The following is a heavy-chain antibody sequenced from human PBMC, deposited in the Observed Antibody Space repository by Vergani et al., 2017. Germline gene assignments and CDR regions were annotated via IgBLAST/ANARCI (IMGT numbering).Heavy chain of an antibody. CDR3: ARVVVPAANYMDV. Sequence: QVQLQQWGAGLLKPSETLSLTCAVYGGSFSGYYWTWVRQPPGKGLEWIGEINNSGSTNYNPSLKSRVTISVDTSKNQFSLKLSSVTAADTAVYYCARVVVPAANYMDVWGKGTTVTVSS. V-gene: IGHV4-34*01. D-gene: IGHD2-2*01. J-gene: IGHJ6*03. CDR2: INNSGST. CDR1: GGSFSGYY.